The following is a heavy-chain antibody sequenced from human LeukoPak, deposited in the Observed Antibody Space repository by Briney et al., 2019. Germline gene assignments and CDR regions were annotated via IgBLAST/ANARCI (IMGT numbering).Heavy chain of an antibody. CDR3: ARALGQLCPRPMCAFDI. V-gene: IGHV1-69*01. Sequence: SVTVSFTSTGCTFIKYPISWVRQAPRRGREGVGGIIPIFGTANYAQKFQRRVTITEDQSPSTDYMEMSSLRSEDTAMYYCARALGQLCPRPMCAFDIWGQGTVVTVSS. J-gene: IGHJ3*02. D-gene: IGHD2-2*01. CDR1: GCTFIKYP. CDR2: IIPIFGTA.